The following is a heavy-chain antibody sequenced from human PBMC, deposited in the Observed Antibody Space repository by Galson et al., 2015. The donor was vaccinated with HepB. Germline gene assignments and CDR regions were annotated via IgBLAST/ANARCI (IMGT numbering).Heavy chain of an antibody. J-gene: IGHJ5*01. CDR2: IVPTFGST. CDR1: GGTLRNYV. Sequence: SVKVSCKASGGTLRNYVMSWIRQAPGQGLEWMGGIVPTFGSTHYSQRFEDRLTITADESANTTYMELTRLTFDDTAVYYCAKDYGSEPNRPTLYNWFESWGQGTPVTVSS. D-gene: IGHD2-15*01. CDR3: AKDYGSEPNRPTLYNWFES. V-gene: IGHV1-69*13.